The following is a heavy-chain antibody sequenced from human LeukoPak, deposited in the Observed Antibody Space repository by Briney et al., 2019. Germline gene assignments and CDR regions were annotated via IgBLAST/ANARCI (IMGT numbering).Heavy chain of an antibody. D-gene: IGHD3-9*01. CDR2: INHSGST. Sequence: PSETLSLTCAVYGGSFSGYYWSWIRQPPGKGLEWIGEINHSGSTNYNPSLKSRVTISVDTSKNQFSLKLSSVTAADTAVYYCARGPDILTGYYNGFDYWGQGTPVTVSS. J-gene: IGHJ4*02. V-gene: IGHV4-34*01. CDR3: ARGPDILTGYYNGFDY. CDR1: GGSFSGYY.